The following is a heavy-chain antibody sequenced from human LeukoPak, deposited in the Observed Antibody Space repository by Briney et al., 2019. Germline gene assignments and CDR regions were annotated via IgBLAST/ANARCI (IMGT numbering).Heavy chain of an antibody. CDR2: ISSSSSTI. D-gene: IGHD5-12*01. Sequence: GGSLRLSSAASGFTFSSYSMNWVRQAPGKGLEWVSYISSSSSTIYYADSVKGRFTISRDNAKNSLYLQMNSLRAEDTAVYYCARDHNIVATYSYPTDAFDIWGQGTMVTVSS. CDR3: ARDHNIVATYSYPTDAFDI. J-gene: IGHJ3*02. V-gene: IGHV3-48*04. CDR1: GFTFSSYS.